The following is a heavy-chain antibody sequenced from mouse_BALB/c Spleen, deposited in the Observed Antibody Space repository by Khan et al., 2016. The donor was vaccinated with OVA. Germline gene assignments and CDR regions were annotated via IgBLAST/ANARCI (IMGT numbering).Heavy chain of an antibody. D-gene: IGHD2-4*01. J-gene: IGHJ3*01. CDR2: IWCGGTT. V-gene: IGHV2-2*02. CDR1: GFSLTTYG. CDR3: ARNYDYDEGLAY. Sequence: QVQLKESGPGLVQPSQSLSITCSVSGFSLTTYGVHWVRQSPGKGLEWLGVIWCGGTTDYSAAFISRLSITKDNSKSQVFFKMNSLQANDTAIYYCARNYDYDEGLAYWGQGTLVTVSA.